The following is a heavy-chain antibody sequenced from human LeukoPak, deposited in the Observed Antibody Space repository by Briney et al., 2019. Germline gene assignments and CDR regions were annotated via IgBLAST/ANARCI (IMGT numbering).Heavy chain of an antibody. V-gene: IGHV1-8*01. CDR3: ARGGSIRIAALHY. D-gene: IGHD6-6*01. J-gene: IGHJ4*02. Sequence: ASVKVSCKASGYTFTSYDINWVRQATGQGLEWMGWMNPNSGNTVYAQKFQGRVTMSRNTSISTAYMELSSLRSEDTAVYYCARGGSIRIAALHYWGQGTLVTVSS. CDR2: MNPNSGNT. CDR1: GYTFTSYD.